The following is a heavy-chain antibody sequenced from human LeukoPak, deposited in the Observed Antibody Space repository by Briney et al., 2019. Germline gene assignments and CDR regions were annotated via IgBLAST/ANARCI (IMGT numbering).Heavy chain of an antibody. D-gene: IGHD2-2*01. Sequence: GGSLRLSCAASGFTFSVYAMSWVRRAPGKGLEWISEISNSGDNTYYAESVKGRFTISRDNSKNTVYLQMNSLRAEDTAVYYCARDLGCSSSSCYPVRSNWFDPWGQGTLVTVSS. V-gene: IGHV3-23*01. CDR3: ARDLGCSSSSCYPVRSNWFDP. CDR1: GFTFSVYA. CDR2: ISNSGDNT. J-gene: IGHJ5*02.